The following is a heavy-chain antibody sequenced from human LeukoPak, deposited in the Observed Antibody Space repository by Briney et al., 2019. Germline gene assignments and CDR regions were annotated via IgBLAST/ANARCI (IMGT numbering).Heavy chain of an antibody. V-gene: IGHV5-51*01. Sequence: GESLKISCKGSGYSFTTYWIGWVRQMPGKGLEWMGIIYPDDSDTRYSPSFQGQVTISADKSISTAYLQWSSLKASDTAMYYCARSPNYDSLFDYWGQGTLVTISS. CDR2: IYPDDSDT. CDR3: ARSPNYDSLFDY. J-gene: IGHJ4*02. CDR1: GYSFTTYW. D-gene: IGHD3-22*01.